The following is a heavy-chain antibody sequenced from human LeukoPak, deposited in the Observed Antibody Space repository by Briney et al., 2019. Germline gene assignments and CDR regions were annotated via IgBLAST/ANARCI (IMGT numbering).Heavy chain of an antibody. CDR1: GFTFSSYG. J-gene: IGHJ6*02. CDR2: IWYDGSNK. Sequence: PGGSLRLSCAASGFTFSSYGMHWVRQAPGKGLEWVAVIWYDGSNKYYADSVKGRFTISRDNAKNSLYLQMNSLRAEDTAVYYCARDRRIVVAIPYTHYGMDVWGQGTTVTVSS. D-gene: IGHD3-22*01. V-gene: IGHV3-33*01. CDR3: ARDRRIVVAIPYTHYGMDV.